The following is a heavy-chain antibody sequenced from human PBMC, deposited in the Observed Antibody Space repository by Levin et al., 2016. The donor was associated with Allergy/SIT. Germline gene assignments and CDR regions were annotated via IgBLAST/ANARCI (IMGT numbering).Heavy chain of an antibody. Sequence: SETLSLTCTVSGVSIAGYYWSWIRQPPGKGLEWIGFIYYSGSTNFNPSLNNRVTMSLDTSKNQFSLKLNSVTAADTAMYYCATYRREGPDYYMDVWGKGTTVTVS. CDR2: IYYSGST. D-gene: IGHD3-16*02. J-gene: IGHJ6*03. CDR3: ATYRREGPDYYMDV. V-gene: IGHV4-59*01. CDR1: GVSIAGYY.